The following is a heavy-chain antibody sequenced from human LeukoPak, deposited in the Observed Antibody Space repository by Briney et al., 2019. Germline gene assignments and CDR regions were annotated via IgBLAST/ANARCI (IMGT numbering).Heavy chain of an antibody. CDR2: ISWNSGSI. J-gene: IGHJ5*02. CDR3: AKTAYYYDSSGYAPAP. V-gene: IGHV3-9*01. CDR1: GFTFDDYA. D-gene: IGHD3-22*01. Sequence: PGRSLRLSCAASGFTFDDYAMHWVRQAPGKGLEWVSGISWNSGSIGYADSVKGRFTISRDNSKNTLYLQMNSLRAEDTAVYYCAKTAYYYDSSGYAPAPWGQGTLVTVSS.